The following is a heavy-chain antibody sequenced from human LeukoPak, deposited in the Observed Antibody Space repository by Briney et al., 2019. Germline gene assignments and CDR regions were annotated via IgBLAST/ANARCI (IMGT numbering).Heavy chain of an antibody. CDR2: FYSGGST. CDR3: ARGGHYFASGSYGYFDY. Sequence: GGSLRLSCAASGFTFSSYAMHWVRQAPGKGLEWVSIFYSGGSTYYADSVKGRFTISRDISKNTLYLQMNSLRVEDTAVYYCARGGHYFASGSYGYFDYWGQGALVIVSS. V-gene: IGHV3-53*01. D-gene: IGHD3-10*01. CDR1: GFTFSSYA. J-gene: IGHJ4*02.